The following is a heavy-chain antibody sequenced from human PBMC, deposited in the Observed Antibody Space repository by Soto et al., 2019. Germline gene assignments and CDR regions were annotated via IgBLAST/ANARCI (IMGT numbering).Heavy chain of an antibody. J-gene: IGHJ3*02. Sequence: SVKVSCKASGGTFSSYTISWARQAPGQGLEWKGRIIPILGIANYAQQFQGRVTITADKSTSTAYMELSSLRSEDTAVYYCSRAGSGGDGVKVVIRNYKGAFKIWG. V-gene: IGHV1-69*02. D-gene: IGHD2-21*02. CDR2: IIPILGIA. CDR1: GGTFSSYT. CDR3: SRAGSGGDGVKVVIRNYKGAFKI.